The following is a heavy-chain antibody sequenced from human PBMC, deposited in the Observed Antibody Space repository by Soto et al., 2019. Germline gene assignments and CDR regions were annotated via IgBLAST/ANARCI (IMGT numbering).Heavy chain of an antibody. CDR2: IYYSGST. J-gene: IGHJ4*02. D-gene: IGHD3-16*01. CDR3: ARHYDWGYFDY. CDR1: GGSISSYY. Sequence: PSETLSLTCTVSGGSISSYYWSWIRQPPGKGLEWIGYIYYSGSTNYNPSLKSRVTISVDTSKNQFSLKLSSVTAADTAVYYCARHYDWGYFDYWGQGTLVTVSS. V-gene: IGHV4-59*08.